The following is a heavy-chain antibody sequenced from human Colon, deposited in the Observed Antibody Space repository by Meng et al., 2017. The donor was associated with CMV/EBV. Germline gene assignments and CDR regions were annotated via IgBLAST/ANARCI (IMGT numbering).Heavy chain of an antibody. V-gene: IGHV3-30*02. Sequence: GESLKISCAASGFTFSNCGMHWVRQAPGKGLEWVALIEYDGKKTDYADSVQGRFTISRDHSKNTLYLQMNSLRGEDSAAYFCAKGGLAEAGRYYFDMDVWGQGTTVTVSS. D-gene: IGHD6-13*01. CDR1: GFTFSNCG. CDR3: AKGGLAEAGRYYFDMDV. J-gene: IGHJ6*02. CDR2: IEYDGKKT.